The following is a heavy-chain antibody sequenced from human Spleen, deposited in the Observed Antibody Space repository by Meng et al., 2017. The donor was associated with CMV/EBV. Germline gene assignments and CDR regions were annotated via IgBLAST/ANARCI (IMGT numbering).Heavy chain of an antibody. CDR2: IWYDGSNK. CDR3: ARELMATVNGWFDP. Sequence: ASGFTFSLYGMHWVRQAPGKGLEWVAVIWYDGSNKYYADSVKGRVTISRDNSKNTLYLQMNSLRPEDTAVYYCARELMATVNGWFDPWGQGTLVTVSS. V-gene: IGHV3-33*01. J-gene: IGHJ5*02. CDR1: GFTFSLYG. D-gene: IGHD5-24*01.